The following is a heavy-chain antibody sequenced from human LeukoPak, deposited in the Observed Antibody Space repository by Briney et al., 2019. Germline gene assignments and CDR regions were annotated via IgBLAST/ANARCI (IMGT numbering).Heavy chain of an antibody. CDR3: TFGYPAFDI. CDR2: MNLNSGNT. CDR1: GYTFTSYD. V-gene: IGHV1-8*01. D-gene: IGHD3-16*02. J-gene: IGHJ3*02. Sequence: ASVKVSCKASGYTFTSYDINWMRQGTGQGLEWIGWMNLNSGNTGYAQKFQGRVTMNRISSLKTAYMELSSLRSEDTAVYYCTFGYPAFDIWGQGTMVTVSS.